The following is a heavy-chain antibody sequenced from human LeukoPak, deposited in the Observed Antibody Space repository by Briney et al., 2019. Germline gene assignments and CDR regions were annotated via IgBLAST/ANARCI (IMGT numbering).Heavy chain of an antibody. V-gene: IGHV4-39*01. CDR2: IYYSGST. J-gene: IGHJ4*02. D-gene: IGHD5-18*01. CDR3: ARAFGYSYGYLDY. Sequence: SSETLSLTCTVSGGSISSSSYYWGWIRQPLGRGLEWIGSIYYSGSTYYNSSLKSRVTISVDTSKNQFSLKLSSVTAADTAVYYCARAFGYSYGYLDYWGQGTLVTVSS. CDR1: GGSISSSSYY.